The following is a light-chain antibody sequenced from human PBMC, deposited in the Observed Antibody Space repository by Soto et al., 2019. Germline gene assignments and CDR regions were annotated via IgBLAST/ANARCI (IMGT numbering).Light chain of an antibody. CDR1: QSVSSN. Sequence: EIVMTQSPATLSVSPGERATHSCRASQSVSSNLAWYQQKPGQAPRLLIYGASTRATGFPARFSGSGSGTEFTLTISSLQSEDFAVYYCQQYNNWPGTFGQGTKV. V-gene: IGKV3-15*01. J-gene: IGKJ1*01. CDR2: GAS. CDR3: QQYNNWPGT.